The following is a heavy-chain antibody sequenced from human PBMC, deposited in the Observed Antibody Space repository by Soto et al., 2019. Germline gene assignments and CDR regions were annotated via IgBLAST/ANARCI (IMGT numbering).Heavy chain of an antibody. Sequence: QVQLVQSGAEVRKPGSSVEVSCMASGSTFSSYTVNWVRQAPGQGLEWIGRIIPVLGVTHYARRFQGRVTITADRSRTTAYMERTSLTSKDTAVYYCARRRYCGVDCCNEFYYGMDVWGQGTTVTVSS. CDR3: ARRRYCGVDCCNEFYYGMDV. V-gene: IGHV1-69*02. CDR2: IIPVLGVT. D-gene: IGHD2-21*02. J-gene: IGHJ6*02. CDR1: GSTFSSYT.